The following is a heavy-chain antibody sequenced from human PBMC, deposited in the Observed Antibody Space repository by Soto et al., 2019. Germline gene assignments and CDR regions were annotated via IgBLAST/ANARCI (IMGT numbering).Heavy chain of an antibody. CDR2: INHSGST. CDR3: ASSWGHNYYGSGSRRNFDY. J-gene: IGHJ4*02. V-gene: IGHV4-34*01. CDR1: GGSFSGYY. Sequence: SETLSLTCAVYGGSFSGYYWSWIRQPPGKGLEWIGEINHSGSTNYNPSLKSRVTISVDTSKNQFSLKLSSVTAADTAVYYCASSWGHNYYGSGSRRNFDYWGQGTLVTVSS. D-gene: IGHD3-10*01.